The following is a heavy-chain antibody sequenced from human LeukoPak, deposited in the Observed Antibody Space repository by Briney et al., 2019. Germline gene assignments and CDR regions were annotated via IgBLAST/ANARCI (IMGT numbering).Heavy chain of an antibody. CDR2: INHSGST. Sequence: PSETLSLTCAVYGGSFSGYYWSWIRQPPGKGLEWIGEINHSGSTNYNPSLKSRVTISVDTSKNQFSLKLSSVTAADTAVYYCARSRRNIVVVPAAYTGGDYWGQGTLVTVSS. CDR1: GGSFSGYY. D-gene: IGHD2-2*01. V-gene: IGHV4-34*01. J-gene: IGHJ4*02. CDR3: ARSRRNIVVVPAAYTGGDY.